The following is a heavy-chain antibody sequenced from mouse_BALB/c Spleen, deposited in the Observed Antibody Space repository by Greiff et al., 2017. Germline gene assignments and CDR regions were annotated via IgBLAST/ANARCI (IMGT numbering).Heavy chain of an antibody. Sequence: EVLLVESGGGLVKPGGSLKLSCAASGFTFSSYTMSWVRQTPEKRLEWVATISSGGGNTYYPDSVKGRFTISRDNAKNNLYLQMSSLRSEDTALYYCARSDDYDGNFDYWGQGTTLTVSS. CDR3: ARSDDYDGNFDY. J-gene: IGHJ2*01. D-gene: IGHD2-4*01. CDR1: GFTFSSYT. CDR2: ISSGGGNT. V-gene: IGHV5-9*03.